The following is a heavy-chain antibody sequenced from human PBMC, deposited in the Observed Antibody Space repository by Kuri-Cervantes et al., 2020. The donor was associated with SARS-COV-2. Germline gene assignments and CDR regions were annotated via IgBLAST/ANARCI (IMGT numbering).Heavy chain of an antibody. D-gene: IGHD3-3*01. CDR3: ARDRDDFWSGYRVNYYYGMDV. Sequence: ASVKVSCKASGGTFSSYAISWVRQAPGQGLEWMGGIIPIFGTANYAQKFQGRVTITADKSTSTAYMELSSLRSEDTAVYYCARDRDDFWSGYRVNYYYGMDVWGQGTTVTVSS. V-gene: IGHV1-69*06. CDR2: IIPIFGTA. J-gene: IGHJ6*02. CDR1: GGTFSSYA.